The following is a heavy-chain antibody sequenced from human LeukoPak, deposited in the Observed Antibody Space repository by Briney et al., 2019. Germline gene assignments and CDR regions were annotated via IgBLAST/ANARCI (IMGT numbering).Heavy chain of an antibody. J-gene: IGHJ4*02. CDR3: ARGTYYFDY. Sequence: ASVKVSCKASGYTFTSYGISWVRQAPGQGLEWMGWISAYNGNTNYAQKFQGRVTMTRDTSISTAYMELSRLRSDDTAVYYCARGTYYFDYWGQGTLVTVSS. D-gene: IGHD2-2*01. V-gene: IGHV1-18*01. CDR2: ISAYNGNT. CDR1: GYTFTSYG.